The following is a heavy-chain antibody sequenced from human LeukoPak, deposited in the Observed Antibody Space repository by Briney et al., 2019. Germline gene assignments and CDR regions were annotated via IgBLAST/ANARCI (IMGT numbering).Heavy chain of an antibody. CDR3: ARGGCSSTSCAHFDY. V-gene: IGHV3-30*02. J-gene: IGHJ4*02. D-gene: IGHD2-2*01. CDR2: IRYDGSNK. CDR1: GFTFSSYG. Sequence: AGGSLRLSCAASGFTFSSYGMHWVRQAPGKGLEWVAFIRYDGSNKYYADSVKGRFTISRDNSKNTLYLQMNSLRAEDTAVYYCARGGCSSTSCAHFDYWGQGTLVTVSS.